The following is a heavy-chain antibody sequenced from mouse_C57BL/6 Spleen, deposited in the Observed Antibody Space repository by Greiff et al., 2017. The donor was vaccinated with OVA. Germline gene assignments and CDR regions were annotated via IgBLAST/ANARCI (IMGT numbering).Heavy chain of an antibody. CDR2: IYPGDGDT. Sequence: QVQLQQSGPELVKPGASVKISCKASGYAFSSSWMTWVKQRPGKGLEWIGRIYPGDGDTNYNGKFKGKATMTADKASSTAYMQLSSLTSEDSAVYFCAGCSSYGYAMDYWGQGTSVTVSS. J-gene: IGHJ4*01. V-gene: IGHV1-82*01. CDR1: GYAFSSSW. CDR3: AGCSSYGYAMDY. D-gene: IGHD1-1*01.